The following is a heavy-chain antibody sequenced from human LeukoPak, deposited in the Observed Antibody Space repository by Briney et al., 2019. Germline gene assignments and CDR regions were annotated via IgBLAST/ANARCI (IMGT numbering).Heavy chain of an antibody. CDR3: ARDDYSNERGYNWFDP. CDR1: GGSISSYY. J-gene: IGHJ5*02. V-gene: IGHV4-4*08. CDR2: IYTSGST. D-gene: IGHD4-11*01. Sequence: SETLSLTCTVSGGSISSYYWSWIRQPPGKGLEWIGRIYTSGSTNYNPSLKSRVTISVDTSKNQFSLKLSSVTAADTAVYYCARDDYSNERGYNWFDPWGQGTLVTVSS.